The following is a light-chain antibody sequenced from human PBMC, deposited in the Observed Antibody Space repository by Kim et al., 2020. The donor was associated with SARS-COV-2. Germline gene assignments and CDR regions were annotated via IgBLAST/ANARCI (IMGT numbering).Light chain of an antibody. V-gene: IGLV3-19*01. Sequence: SYELTQDPSVSVALGQTVRITCQGDSLRSYYASWYQQKPGQAPVLVIYGKNNRPSGIPDRFSGSSSGNTASLTITGAQAEDEADYYCNSRDSSGYVFGIG. CDR2: GKN. CDR1: SLRSYY. CDR3: NSRDSSGYV. J-gene: IGLJ1*01.